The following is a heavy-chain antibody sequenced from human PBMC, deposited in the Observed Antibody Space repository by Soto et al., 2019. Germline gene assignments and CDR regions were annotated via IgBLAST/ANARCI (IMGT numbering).Heavy chain of an antibody. J-gene: IGHJ6*02. CDR1: GGSISGYY. CDR2: IYYSGNT. Sequence: QMQLQESGPGLVKPSETLSLTCTVSGGSISGYYWSWIRQTPEKGLEWIGYIYYSGNTNFNPSLKSRVTMSVDASKNQCSLKLNSVTAADTAIYYCARDGMDTRRSYGMDVWGQGTSVTVSS. CDR3: ARDGMDTRRSYGMDV. V-gene: IGHV4-59*01. D-gene: IGHD5-18*01.